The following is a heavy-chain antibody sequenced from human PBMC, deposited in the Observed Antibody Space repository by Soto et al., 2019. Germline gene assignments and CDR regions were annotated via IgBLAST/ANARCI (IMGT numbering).Heavy chain of an antibody. J-gene: IGHJ4*02. CDR2: MTGDGRTT. CDR3: APAEVDY. V-gene: IGHV3-74*03. CDR1: GFTFGDYW. Sequence: GGSLRLSCAASGFTFGDYWMHWVRQPPGKGPEWVSRMTGDGRTTQYADSVKGRFTASRDNAKSTLYLQMNSLRAEDTAVYYCAPAEVDYWGQGTLVTVSS.